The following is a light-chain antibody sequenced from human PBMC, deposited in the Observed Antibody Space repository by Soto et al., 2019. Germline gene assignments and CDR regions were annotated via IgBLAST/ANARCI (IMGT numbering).Light chain of an antibody. V-gene: IGKV3-20*01. J-gene: IGKJ4*01. Sequence: EIVLTQSPGTLSLSPGERATLSCRASQSVSSYLAWYQQKRGQAPRLLISGASSRATGIPDRFSGSGSGTDFTLTISRLEPEDVAVYYCQQYGSSPGTFGGGTKEEIK. CDR3: QQYGSSPGT. CDR1: QSVSSY. CDR2: GAS.